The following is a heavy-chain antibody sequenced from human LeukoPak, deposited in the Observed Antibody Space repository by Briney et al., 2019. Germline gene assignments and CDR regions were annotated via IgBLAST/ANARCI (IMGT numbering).Heavy chain of an antibody. CDR2: IQYDGNDE. CDR3: AKEGHCRDGVCYIGAPWDY. D-gene: IGHD2-8*02. J-gene: IGHJ4*02. CDR1: GFIFSSYG. V-gene: IGHV3-30*02. Sequence: PGGPPRLSCAASGFIFSSYGMHWVRQAPGKGLEWVAFIQYDGNDEYYADSVKGRFTISRDNSKNTLYLQMNSLRAEDTAVYSCAKEGHCRDGVCYIGAPWDYWGQGTLVTVSS.